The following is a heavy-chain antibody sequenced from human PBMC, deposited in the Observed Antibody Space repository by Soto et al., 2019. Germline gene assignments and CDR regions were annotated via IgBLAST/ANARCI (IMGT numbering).Heavy chain of an antibody. CDR1: GYTFSSYG. D-gene: IGHD2-21*01. V-gene: IGHV1-18*01. CDR3: ARDFRASCGGPSCIYFDF. CDR2: ISANSGDT. J-gene: IGHJ4*02. Sequence: QVQLVQSGAEVKEPGASVRVSCKASGYTFSSYGFSWVRQAPGQGLEWVAWISANSGDTNSAQKFQGRVTLTTDTSTSTAYMDLRSLTSDDTAIYYCARDFRASCGGPSCIYFDFCGQGTLVTVSS.